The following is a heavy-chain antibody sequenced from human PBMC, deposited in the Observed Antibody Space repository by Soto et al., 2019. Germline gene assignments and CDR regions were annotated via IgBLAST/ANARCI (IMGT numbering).Heavy chain of an antibody. D-gene: IGHD1-26*01. CDR1: GYTFTGYY. V-gene: IGHV1-2*02. J-gene: IGHJ4*02. CDR2: INPNSGGT. Sequence: ASVKVSCKASGYTFTGYYIHWVRQAPGQGLEWMGWINPNSGGTNYAQKFQGRVTMTRDTSISTAYMELSRLRSDDTAVYYCARSNIVGALRVYFDYWGQGTLVTVSS. CDR3: ARSNIVGALRVYFDY.